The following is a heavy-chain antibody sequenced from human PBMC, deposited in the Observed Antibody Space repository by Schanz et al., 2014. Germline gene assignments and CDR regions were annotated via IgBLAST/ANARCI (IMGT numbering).Heavy chain of an antibody. Sequence: QVPLRESGPRLVKPSETLSLNCTVSGDSMKSHYWTWIRQPAGQGLEWVGRIFTGGSSDYNRSFKSRITMSIDTSKKYFSLNLNSVTAADTAFYFCARVSRGGVFDFWGPGILVTVSS. CDR3: ARVSRGGVFDF. CDR1: GDSMKSHY. CDR2: IFTGGSS. D-gene: IGHD3-3*01. J-gene: IGHJ4*02. V-gene: IGHV4-4*07.